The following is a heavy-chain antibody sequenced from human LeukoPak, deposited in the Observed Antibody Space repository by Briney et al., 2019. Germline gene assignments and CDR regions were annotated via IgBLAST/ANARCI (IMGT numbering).Heavy chain of an antibody. J-gene: IGHJ4*02. D-gene: IGHD6-13*01. Sequence: SETLSLTCTVSGGSISSYYWSWIRQPPGKGLEWIGYIYYSGSTNYNPSLKSRVTISVDTSKNQFSLKLSSVTADDTAVYYCARDHSSSCQLFDYWGQGTLVTVSS. CDR2: IYYSGST. CDR3: ARDHSSSCQLFDY. CDR1: GGSISSYY. V-gene: IGHV4-59*01.